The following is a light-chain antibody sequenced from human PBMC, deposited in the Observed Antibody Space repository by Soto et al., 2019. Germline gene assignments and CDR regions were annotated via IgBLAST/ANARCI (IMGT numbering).Light chain of an antibody. V-gene: IGKV1-39*01. CDR1: QSIRSY. CDR3: QQSYSAPFT. CDR2: AAS. J-gene: IGKJ3*01. Sequence: DIQMTQSPSSLSASVGDRVTITCRASQSIRSYLNWYQQKPGKAPNLLIYAASSLHSGVPLRFSGSESGADFTLTISSLQPEDFATYYCQQSYSAPFTFGPGTKEDV.